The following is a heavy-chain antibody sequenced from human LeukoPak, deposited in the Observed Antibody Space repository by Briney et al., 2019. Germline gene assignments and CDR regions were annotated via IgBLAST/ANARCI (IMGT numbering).Heavy chain of an antibody. CDR1: GFTVSSNY. V-gene: IGHV3-53*01. Sequence: GGSLRLSCAASGFTVSSNYMSWVRQAPGKGLEWVSVIYSGGSTYYADSVKGRFTISRDNSKNTLYLQMNSLRAEDTAVYYCAKATYYYYDSSGYDLDYWGQGTLVTVSS. CDR3: AKATYYYYDSSGYDLDY. J-gene: IGHJ4*02. CDR2: IYSGGST. D-gene: IGHD3-22*01.